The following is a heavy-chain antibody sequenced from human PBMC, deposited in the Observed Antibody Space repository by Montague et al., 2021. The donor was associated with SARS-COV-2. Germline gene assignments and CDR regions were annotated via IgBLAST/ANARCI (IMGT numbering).Heavy chain of an antibody. CDR2: IYYSGST. J-gene: IGHJ4*02. CDR3: ARELEIHDFLSGYYIGD. Sequence: SETLSLTCTVSGGSVNSGSYHWNWIRQPPGKGLEWIGYIYYSGSTSYNPSLKSRVTISLDTSKNRFSLNLTSVTAADTALYFCARELEIHDFLSGYYIGDWGRGTLVTVSS. V-gene: IGHV4-61*01. D-gene: IGHD3-3*01. CDR1: GGSVNSGSYH.